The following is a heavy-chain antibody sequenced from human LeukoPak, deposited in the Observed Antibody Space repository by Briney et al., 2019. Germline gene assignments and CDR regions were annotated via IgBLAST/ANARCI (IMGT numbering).Heavy chain of an antibody. D-gene: IGHD2-2*02. V-gene: IGHV3-11*04. CDR3: ARDWAYCSSTSCYIYYYYMDV. CDR2: ISSSSSTI. J-gene: IGHJ6*03. CDR1: GFTFNDYY. Sequence: GGSLRLSCAASGFTFNDYYMNWVRQAPGKGLEWVSYISSSSSTIYYADSVKGRFTISRDNDKNSLYLQMNSLRAEDTAVYYCARDWAYCSSTSCYIYYYYMDVWGKGTTVTVSS.